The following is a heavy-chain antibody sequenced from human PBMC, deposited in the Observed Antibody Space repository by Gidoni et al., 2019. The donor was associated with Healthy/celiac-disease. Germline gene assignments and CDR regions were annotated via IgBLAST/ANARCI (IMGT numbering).Heavy chain of an antibody. CDR3: ASQLLYYYDSSGYYREAFDI. V-gene: IGHV1-69*01. J-gene: IGHJ3*02. CDR1: GGTVSSYA. CDR2: IIPIFGTE. D-gene: IGHD3-22*01. Sequence: QVQLVQSGAEVKKPGSSVTVSCKASGGTVSSYAISWVRQAPGQGLEWMGGIIPIFGTENYAQKFQGRVTITADESTSTAYMELSSLRSEDTAVYYCASQLLYYYDSSGYYREAFDIWGQGTMVTVSS.